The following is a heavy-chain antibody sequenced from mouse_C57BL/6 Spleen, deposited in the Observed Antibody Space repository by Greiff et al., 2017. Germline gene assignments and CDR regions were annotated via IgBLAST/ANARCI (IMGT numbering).Heavy chain of an antibody. J-gene: IGHJ4*01. D-gene: IGHD2-1*01. CDR1: GFTFTDYY. CDR3: ARYHYGNYVGYAMDY. V-gene: IGHV7-3*01. Sequence: EVKLQESGGGLVQPGGSLSLSCAASGFTFTDYYMSWVRQPPGKALEWLGFIRNKANGYTTEYSASVKGRFTISRDNSQSILYLQMNALRAEDSATYYCARYHYGNYVGYAMDYWGQGTSVTVSS. CDR2: IRNKANGYTT.